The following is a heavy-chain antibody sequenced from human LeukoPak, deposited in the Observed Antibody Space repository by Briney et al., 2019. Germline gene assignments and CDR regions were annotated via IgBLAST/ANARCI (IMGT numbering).Heavy chain of an antibody. V-gene: IGHV4-59*08. Sequence: PSETLSLTCTVSGGSISSYYGSWIRQPPGKGLEGIGYIYYSGSTNYNPSLKSRVTISVDTSKNQFSLKLSSVTAADTAVYYCARLAEVAGIRTFDYWGQGTLVTVSS. CDR1: GGSISSYY. J-gene: IGHJ4*02. CDR3: ARLAEVAGIRTFDY. CDR2: IYYSGST. D-gene: IGHD6-19*01.